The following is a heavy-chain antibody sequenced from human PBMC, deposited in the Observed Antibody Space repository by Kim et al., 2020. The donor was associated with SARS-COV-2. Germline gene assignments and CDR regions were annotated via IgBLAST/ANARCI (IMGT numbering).Heavy chain of an antibody. CDR3: ARGAKTYNWFDP. J-gene: IGHJ5*02. V-gene: IGHV4-39*01. Sequence: YYNPSLKSRVTRSVDTSKNQFSLKLSSVTAADTAVYYCARGAKTYNWFDPWGQGTLVTVSS.